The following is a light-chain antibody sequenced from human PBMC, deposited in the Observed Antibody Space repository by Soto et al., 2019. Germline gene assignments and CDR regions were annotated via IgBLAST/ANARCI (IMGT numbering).Light chain of an antibody. CDR2: DVS. Sequence: QSVLTQPASVSGSPGQSITISCTGTSSDVGGYNYVSWYQQHPGKAPKLLIYDVSNRPSGASNRFSGSKSGNPASLTISGLQAEDEADYYCSSYTGSTTLHYVFGTGTKLTVL. J-gene: IGLJ1*01. V-gene: IGLV2-14*01. CDR3: SSYTGSTTLHYV. CDR1: SSDVGGYNY.